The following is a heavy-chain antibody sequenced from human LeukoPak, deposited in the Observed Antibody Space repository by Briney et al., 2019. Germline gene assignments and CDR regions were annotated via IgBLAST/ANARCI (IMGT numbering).Heavy chain of an antibody. CDR2: ISAYNGNT. V-gene: IGHV1-18*01. CDR1: GCTFTSYG. CDR3: ATYDYGDYDHAFDI. J-gene: IGHJ3*02. D-gene: IGHD4-17*01. Sequence: GASVKVSCKASGCTFTSYGISWVRQAPGQGLEWMGWISAYNGNTNYAQKLQGRVTMTTDTSTSTAYMELRSLRSDDTAVYYCATYDYGDYDHAFDIWGQGTMVTVSS.